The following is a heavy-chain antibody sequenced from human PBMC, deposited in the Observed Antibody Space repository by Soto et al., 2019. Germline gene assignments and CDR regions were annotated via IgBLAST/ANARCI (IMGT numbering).Heavy chain of an antibody. D-gene: IGHD6-19*01. CDR2: ISYDDGTNK. CDR1: GFTFSSFT. CDR3: ARSIAVAGTPEFDY. Sequence: QVQLVESGGGVVQPGRSLRLSCAASGFTFSSFTMHWVRQAPGKGLEWAAVISYDDGTNKDYADSVTCRFTISRDNPKSSLYLQMNSLRAEDTAVYYCARSIAVAGTPEFDYWGQGSLVTVSS. V-gene: IGHV3-30-3*01. J-gene: IGHJ4*02.